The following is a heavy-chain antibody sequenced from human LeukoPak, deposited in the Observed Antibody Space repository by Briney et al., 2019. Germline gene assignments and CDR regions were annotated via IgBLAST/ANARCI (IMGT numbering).Heavy chain of an antibody. Sequence: ASVKVSCKVSGYTLTELSMHWVRQAPGKGLEWMGGFDPEDGETIYAQKFQGRVTMNEDTSTDTAYMELRSLRSDDTAVYYCARSEELRYFDWQPTPDYWGQGTLVTVSS. J-gene: IGHJ4*02. CDR2: FDPEDGET. CDR1: GYTLTELS. D-gene: IGHD3-9*01. CDR3: ARSEELRYFDWQPTPDY. V-gene: IGHV1-24*01.